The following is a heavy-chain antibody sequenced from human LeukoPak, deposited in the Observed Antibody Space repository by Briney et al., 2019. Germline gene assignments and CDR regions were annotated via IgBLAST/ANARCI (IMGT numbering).Heavy chain of an antibody. V-gene: IGHV3-21*01. J-gene: IGHJ4*02. Sequence: GGSLRLSCAASGFTFSSYSMNWVRQAPGKGLEWVSSISSSSSYIYYADSVKGRFTISRDNAKNSLYLQMNSLRAEDTAVYYCARDPDVDTAMVGEVRRDYWGQGTLVTVSS. D-gene: IGHD5-18*01. CDR3: ARDPDVDTAMVGEVRRDY. CDR1: GFTFSSYS. CDR2: ISSSSSYI.